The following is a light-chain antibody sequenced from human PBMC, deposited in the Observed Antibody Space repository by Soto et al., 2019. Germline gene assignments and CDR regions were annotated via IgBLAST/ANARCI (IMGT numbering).Light chain of an antibody. CDR1: QSIISY. CDR2: AAS. V-gene: IGKV1-39*01. CDR3: QQSYSTFIT. Sequence: DIQMTQSPSTLSASVGDRVTITCRASQSIISYLNWYQQKPGKAPKLLIYAASSLQSGVPSRFSGSGSGTDFTLTISSLQPEDFATYYCQQSYSTFITFGQGTRLEIK. J-gene: IGKJ5*01.